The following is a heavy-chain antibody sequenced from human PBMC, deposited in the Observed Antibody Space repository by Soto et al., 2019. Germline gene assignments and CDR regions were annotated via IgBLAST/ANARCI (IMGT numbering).Heavy chain of an antibody. CDR1: GYTFTSYG. J-gene: IGHJ6*02. CDR2: ISAYNGNT. Sequence: ASVKVSCKASGYTFTSYGISWVRHAPGQVLEWMGWISAYNGNTNYAQKLQGRVTMTTDTSTSTAYMELRSLRSDDTAVYYCATLNYDILTGYYYYYGMDVWGQGTTVTVSS. CDR3: ATLNYDILTGYYYYYGMDV. D-gene: IGHD3-9*01. V-gene: IGHV1-18*01.